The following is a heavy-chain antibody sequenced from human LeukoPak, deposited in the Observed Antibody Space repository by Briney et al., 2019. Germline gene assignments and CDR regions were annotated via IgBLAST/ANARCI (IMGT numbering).Heavy chain of an antibody. D-gene: IGHD6-19*01. CDR3: AMSSGWDYYYYYGMDV. Sequence: GPSVKVSCKASGYTFTSYGISWVRQAPGQGLEWMGWISAYNGNTNYAQKLQGRVTMTTDTSTSTAYMELRSLRSDDTAVYYCAMSSGWDYYYYYGMDVWGQGTTVTVSS. CDR2: ISAYNGNT. CDR1: GYTFTSYG. J-gene: IGHJ6*02. V-gene: IGHV1-18*01.